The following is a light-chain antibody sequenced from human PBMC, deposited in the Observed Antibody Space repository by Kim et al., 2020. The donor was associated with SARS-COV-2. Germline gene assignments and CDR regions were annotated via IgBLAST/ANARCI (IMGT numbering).Light chain of an antibody. CDR2: QDS. CDR3: QAWDSSVV. J-gene: IGLJ2*01. Sequence: SYELTQPPSVSVSPGQTASITCSGDKLGDKYACWYQQKPGQSPVLVIYQDSKRPSGIPERFSGSNSGNTATLTISGTQAIDEADYYCQAWDSSVVIGGGTQLTDL. V-gene: IGLV3-1*01. CDR1: KLGDKY.